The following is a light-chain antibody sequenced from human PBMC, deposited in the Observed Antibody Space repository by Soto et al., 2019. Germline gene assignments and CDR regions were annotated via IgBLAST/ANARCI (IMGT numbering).Light chain of an antibody. CDR3: QQSYSTPWT. V-gene: IGKV1-8*01. J-gene: IGKJ1*01. CDR2: AAS. Sequence: AIRMTQPPSSFSASTGDRVTITCRASQGISSYLAWYQQKPGKAPKLLIYAASSLQSGVPSRLSGSGSGTDFTLTISSLQPEDFATYYCQQSYSTPWTFGQGTKVDI. CDR1: QGISSY.